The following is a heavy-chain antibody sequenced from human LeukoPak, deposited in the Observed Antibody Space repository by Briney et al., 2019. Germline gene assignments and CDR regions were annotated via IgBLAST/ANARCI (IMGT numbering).Heavy chain of an antibody. D-gene: IGHD3-22*01. Sequence: SETLSLTCAVYGGSFSGYYWSWIRQPPGKGLEWIGEINHSGSTNYNPSLKSRVTISVDTSKNQFSLKLSSVTAADTAVYYCARPSYSSGYFLFDYWGQGTLVTVSS. J-gene: IGHJ4*02. CDR2: INHSGST. CDR1: GGSFSGYY. V-gene: IGHV4-34*01. CDR3: ARPSYSSGYFLFDY.